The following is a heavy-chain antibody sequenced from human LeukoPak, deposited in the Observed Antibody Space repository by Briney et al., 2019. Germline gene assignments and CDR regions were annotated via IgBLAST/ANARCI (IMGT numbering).Heavy chain of an antibody. D-gene: IGHD3-22*01. CDR3: ARQDYYDSSGSDAFDI. Sequence: GESLEISCKGSGYSFTSYWIGWVRQMPGKGLEWMGIIYPGDSDTRYSPSFQGQVTISADKSISTAYLQWSSLKASDTAMYYCARQDYYDSSGSDAFDIWGQGTMVTVSS. J-gene: IGHJ3*02. V-gene: IGHV5-51*01. CDR1: GYSFTSYW. CDR2: IYPGDSDT.